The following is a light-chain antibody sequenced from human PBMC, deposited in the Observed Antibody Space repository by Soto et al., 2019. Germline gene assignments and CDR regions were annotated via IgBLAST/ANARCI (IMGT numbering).Light chain of an antibody. CDR1: QSVSNNY. Sequence: EIVLTQSAGTLSLSPGERSTLSWRASQSVSNNYLAWYQQKPGQAPRLLIYGASNRATGIPDRFSGSGSGTDFTLTISRLEPEDFAVYYCQQYGSSGTFGQGTKVDIK. J-gene: IGKJ1*01. CDR3: QQYGSSGT. V-gene: IGKV3-20*01. CDR2: GAS.